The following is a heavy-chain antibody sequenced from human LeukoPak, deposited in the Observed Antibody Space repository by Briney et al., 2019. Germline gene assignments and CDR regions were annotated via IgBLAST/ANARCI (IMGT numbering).Heavy chain of an antibody. CDR1: GSTFTSYG. D-gene: IGHD3-22*01. V-gene: IGHV1-18*01. CDR2: ISAYNGNT. J-gene: IGHJ4*02. CDR3: ARAYDNSGYYYVRFDY. Sequence: ASVKVSCKASGSTFTSYGISWLRQAPGQGLEWMGWISAYNGNTNYAQKLQGRVTMTTDTSTRTAYMELRSLRSDDTAGYYCARAYDNSGYYYVRFDYWGQGTLVTVSS.